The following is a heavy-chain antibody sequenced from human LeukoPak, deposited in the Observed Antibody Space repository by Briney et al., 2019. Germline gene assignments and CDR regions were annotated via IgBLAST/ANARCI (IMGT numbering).Heavy chain of an antibody. CDR2: INPNSGGT. Sequence: ASVKVSCKASGYTFTGYYMHWVRQAPGRGLEGMGWINPNSGGTNYAQKFQGRVTMTRDTSISTAYMELSRLRSDDTAVYYCARSDSDDYGDYFDYWGQGTLVTVSS. CDR3: ARSDSDDYGDYFDY. D-gene: IGHD4-17*01. CDR1: GYTFTGYY. V-gene: IGHV1-2*02. J-gene: IGHJ4*02.